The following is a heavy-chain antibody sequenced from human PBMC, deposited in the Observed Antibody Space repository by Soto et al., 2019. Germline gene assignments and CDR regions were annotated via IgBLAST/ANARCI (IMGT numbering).Heavy chain of an antibody. V-gene: IGHV4-31*03. CDR1: GGSISSGGYY. CDR2: IYYSGST. CDR3: ARATSDTVGPSSGWYFDL. J-gene: IGHJ2*01. D-gene: IGHD1-26*01. Sequence: QVQLQESGPGLVKPSQTLSLTCTVSGGSISSGGYYWSWIRQHPGKGLEWIGYIYYSGSTYYNPSLKSRVTISVDTSKNQFSLKLSSVTAADPAVYYCARATSDTVGPSSGWYFDLWGRGTLVTVSS.